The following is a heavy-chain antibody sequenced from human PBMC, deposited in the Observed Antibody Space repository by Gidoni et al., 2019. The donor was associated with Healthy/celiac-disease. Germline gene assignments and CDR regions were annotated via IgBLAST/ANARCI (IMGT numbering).Heavy chain of an antibody. CDR1: GFTFSSYA. CDR2: ISYDGSNK. J-gene: IGHJ3*02. D-gene: IGHD3-3*01. V-gene: IGHV3-30*04. Sequence: SCAASGFTFSSYAMHWVRQAPGKGLEWVAVISYDGSNKYYADSVKGRFTISRDNSKNTLYLQMNSLRAEDTAVYYCARGTGIGVVIIYAFDIWGQGTMVTVSS. CDR3: ARGTGIGVVIIYAFDI.